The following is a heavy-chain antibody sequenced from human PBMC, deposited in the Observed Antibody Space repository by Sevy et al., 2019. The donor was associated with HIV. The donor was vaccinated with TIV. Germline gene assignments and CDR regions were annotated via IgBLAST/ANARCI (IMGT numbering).Heavy chain of an antibody. CDR3: SSPAVAHGMDV. D-gene: IGHD5-12*01. J-gene: IGHJ6*02. CDR1: GCSFSNYG. CDR2: IWFDGSQI. V-gene: IGHV3-33*01. Sequence: GGSLRLSCAASGCSFSNYGMHWVRQAPGKGLEWVAVIWFDGSQIKYADSVKGRFVISRDNLRDTLYLQMNNLTVEDTDVYYCSSPAVAHGMDVWGQGTTVTVSS.